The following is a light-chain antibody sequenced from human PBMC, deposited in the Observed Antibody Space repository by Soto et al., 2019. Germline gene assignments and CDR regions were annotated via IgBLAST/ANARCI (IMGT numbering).Light chain of an antibody. J-gene: IGKJ4*01. CDR1: QSVSSY. CDR3: QQRSNWQGAT. Sequence: VLTQSPATLSLSPGERATVSCRSSQSVSSYLAWYQQKPGQAPRLLIYDASNRATGIPARFSGSGSGTDFTLTISSLEPEDFAVYYCQQRSNWQGATFGGGTKVDIK. V-gene: IGKV3-11*01. CDR2: DAS.